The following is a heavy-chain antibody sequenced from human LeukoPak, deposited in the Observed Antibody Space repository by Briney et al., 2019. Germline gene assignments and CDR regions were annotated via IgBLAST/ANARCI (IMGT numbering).Heavy chain of an antibody. V-gene: IGHV5-51*01. D-gene: IGHD3-10*01. CDR2: IYPGDSDT. CDR3: ARRHYFGSGNAEDYYMDV. CDR1: GDTFTNYW. J-gene: IGHJ6*03. Sequence: GESLKISCKGSGDTFTNYWIAWVRQMPGKGLEWVGIIYPGDSDTRYSPSFQGQVTMSAGKSINTAYLQWNSLKASDTGIYYCARRHYFGSGNAEDYYMDVWGKGTTVTVSS.